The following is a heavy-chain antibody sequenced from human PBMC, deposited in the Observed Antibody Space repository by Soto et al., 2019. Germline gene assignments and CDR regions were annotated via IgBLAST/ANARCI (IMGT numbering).Heavy chain of an antibody. V-gene: IGHV4-34*01. Sequence: SETLSLTCAVYGGSFSGYYWSWIRQPPGKGLEWIGEINHSGSTNHNPSLKSRVTISVDTSKNQFSLKLSSVTAADTAVYYCARGDYDFWSGYSHYYYGMDVWGQGTTVTVSS. CDR3: ARGDYDFWSGYSHYYYGMDV. D-gene: IGHD3-3*01. CDR2: INHSGST. J-gene: IGHJ6*02. CDR1: GGSFSGYY.